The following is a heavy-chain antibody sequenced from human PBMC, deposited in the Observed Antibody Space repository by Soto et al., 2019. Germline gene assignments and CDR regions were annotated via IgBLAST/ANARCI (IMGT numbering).Heavy chain of an antibody. CDR2: INPNSGGT. D-gene: IGHD1-7*01. Sequence: VVSVKVSCKASGYTFTGYYMHWVRQAPGQGLEWMGWINPNSGGTNYAQKFQGWVTMTRDTSISTAYMELSRLRSDDTAVYYCARGPNYLRRHYYYYGLDVWGQGTTVTVSS. V-gene: IGHV1-2*04. CDR1: GYTFTGYY. J-gene: IGHJ6*02. CDR3: ARGPNYLRRHYYYYGLDV.